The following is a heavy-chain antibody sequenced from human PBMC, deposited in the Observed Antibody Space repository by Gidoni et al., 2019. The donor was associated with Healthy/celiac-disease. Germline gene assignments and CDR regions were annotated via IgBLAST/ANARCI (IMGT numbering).Heavy chain of an antibody. CDR1: GFPFSSYA. J-gene: IGHJ6*02. Sequence: QVQLVESGGGVVQPGRSLRLSCAASGFPFSSYAMHWVRQAPGKGLEWVAVISYDGSNKYYADSVKGRFTISRDNSKNTLYLQMNSLRAEDTAVYYCARVREGDYYYGMDVWGQGTTVTVSS. V-gene: IGHV3-30-3*01. CDR2: ISYDGSNK. CDR3: ARVREGDYYYGMDV.